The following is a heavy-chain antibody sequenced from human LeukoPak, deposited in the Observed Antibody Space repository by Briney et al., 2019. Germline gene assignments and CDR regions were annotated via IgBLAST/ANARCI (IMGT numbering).Heavy chain of an antibody. J-gene: IGHJ5*02. CDR1: GYSISSGYY. D-gene: IGHD3-3*01. CDR2: IYHSGST. V-gene: IGHV4-38-2*02. CDR3: ASSLWSGYYAKFDP. Sequence: SETLSLTCTVSGYSISSGYYWGWIRQPPGKGVEWIGSIYHSGSTYYNPSLKSRVTISVDTSKNQFSLKLSSVTAADTAVYYCASSLWSGYYAKFDPWGQGTLVTVSS.